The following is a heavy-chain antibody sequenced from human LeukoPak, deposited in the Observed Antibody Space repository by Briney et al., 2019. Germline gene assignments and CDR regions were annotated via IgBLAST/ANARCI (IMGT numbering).Heavy chain of an antibody. CDR3: ARHYGAAGTNNWFDP. V-gene: IGHV4-59*08. J-gene: IGHJ5*02. D-gene: IGHD6-13*01. CDR1: GGSISSYY. Sequence: PSETLSLTCTVSGGSISSYYWSWIRQPPGKGLEWIGYIYYSGSTNYNPSLKGRVTISVDTSKNQFSLKLSSVTAADTAVYYCARHYGAAGTNNWFDPWGQGTLVTVSS. CDR2: IYYSGST.